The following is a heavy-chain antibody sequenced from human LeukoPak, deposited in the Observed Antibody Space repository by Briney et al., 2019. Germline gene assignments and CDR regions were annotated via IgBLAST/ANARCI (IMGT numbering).Heavy chain of an antibody. J-gene: IGHJ4*02. CDR2: INHSGST. V-gene: IGHV4-34*01. D-gene: IGHD6-13*01. CDR3: ASRPRREYSSSWYNFDY. Sequence: PSETLSHTCAVYGGSFSGYYWSWIRQPPGKGLEWIGEINHSGSTNYNPSLKSRVTISVDTSKNQFSLKLSSVTAADTAVYYCASRPRREYSSSWYNFDYWGQGTLVTVSS. CDR1: GGSFSGYY.